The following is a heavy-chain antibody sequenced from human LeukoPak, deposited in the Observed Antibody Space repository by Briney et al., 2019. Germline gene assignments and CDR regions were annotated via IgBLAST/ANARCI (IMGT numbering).Heavy chain of an antibody. J-gene: IGHJ4*02. CDR3: ARRLDLGSIVVVVAATGCFDH. CDR2: ISGSGGST. CDR1: GFTFRSYA. Sequence: GGSLRLSCAASGFTFRSYAMSWVRQAPGKGLEWVSSISGSGGSTYYADSVKCRFTISRDNSKNTLYLQMNSLRAEDTAIYYCARRLDLGSIVVVVAATGCFDHWGQGTLVTVSS. V-gene: IGHV3-23*01. D-gene: IGHD2-15*01.